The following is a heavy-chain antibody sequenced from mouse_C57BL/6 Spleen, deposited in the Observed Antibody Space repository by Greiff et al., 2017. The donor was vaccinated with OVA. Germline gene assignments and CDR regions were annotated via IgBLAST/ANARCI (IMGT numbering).Heavy chain of an antibody. CDR3: ARKDYGSFYYAMDY. J-gene: IGHJ4*01. D-gene: IGHD1-1*01. Sequence: QVQLQQSGAELVKPGASVKLSCKASGYTFTSYWMHWVKQRPGQGLEWIGMIHPNSGSTNYNEKFKSKATLTVDKSSSTAYMQLSSLTSEDSAVYYCARKDYGSFYYAMDYWGQGTSVTVSS. CDR2: IHPNSGST. CDR1: GYTFTSYW. V-gene: IGHV1-64*01.